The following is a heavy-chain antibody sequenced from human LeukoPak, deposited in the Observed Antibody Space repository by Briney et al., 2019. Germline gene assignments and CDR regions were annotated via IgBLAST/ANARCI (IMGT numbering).Heavy chain of an antibody. D-gene: IGHD7-27*01. CDR1: GFTFSNHG. Sequence: PGGSLRLSCAASGFTFSNHGMNWVRQAPGKELEWLSGVSPPGGGTYYADSVKGRFTISRDDSKNTLSLQMNSLRVEDTAVYYCARDLAWGAFDYWGQGTLVTVSS. J-gene: IGHJ4*02. CDR2: VSPPGGGT. CDR3: ARDLAWGAFDY. V-gene: IGHV3-23*01.